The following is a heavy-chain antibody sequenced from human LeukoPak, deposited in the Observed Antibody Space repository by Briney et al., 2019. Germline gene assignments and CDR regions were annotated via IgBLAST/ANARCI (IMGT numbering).Heavy chain of an antibody. CDR1: GYSISSYY. J-gene: IGHJ4*02. Sequence: RPDTLYLTCNASGYSISSYYRRWIRQPPGQGLEWMGCIYYSGSNNNNPSLKSRFTISVDTSKTQSSLKLSSVTAADTAVYYCARRGTSGSHHYWGQRNLVTVSS. D-gene: IGHD1-26*01. CDR3: ARRGTSGSHHY. V-gene: IGHV4-59*08. CDR2: IYYSGSN.